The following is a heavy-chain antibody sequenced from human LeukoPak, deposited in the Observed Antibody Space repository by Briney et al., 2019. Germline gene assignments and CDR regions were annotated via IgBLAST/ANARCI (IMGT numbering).Heavy chain of an antibody. CDR1: GFTFSIYG. D-gene: IGHD5-24*01. Sequence: PGGSLRLSCAASGFTFSIYGMNWVRQAPGKGLEWVATISYDGSDKYYADSVKGRFTISRDNSKNTLSLQMNSLRPEDTAVYYCATLRDGYMFDCWGQGTLVTVSS. CDR3: ATLRDGYMFDC. CDR2: ISYDGSDK. J-gene: IGHJ4*02. V-gene: IGHV3-30*03.